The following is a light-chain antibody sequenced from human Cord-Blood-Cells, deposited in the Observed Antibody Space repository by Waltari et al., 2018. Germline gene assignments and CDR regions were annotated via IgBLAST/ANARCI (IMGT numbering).Light chain of an antibody. CDR2: GAS. V-gene: IGKV3-20*01. CDR3: PQYGSSYT. CDR1: QSVSSSY. J-gene: IGKJ2*01. Sequence: EIVLTQSPGTLSLSPGERATLSCRASQSVSSSYLAWYQQKPGQAPRLLIYGASSRATGLPDRFSGSGSGTDFTLPISRLEPEDFAVYYCPQYGSSYTFGQGTKLEIK.